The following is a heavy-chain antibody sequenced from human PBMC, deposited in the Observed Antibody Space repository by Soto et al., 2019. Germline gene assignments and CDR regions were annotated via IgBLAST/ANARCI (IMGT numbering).Heavy chain of an antibody. V-gene: IGHV3-53*01. CDR1: GFTVSSNC. J-gene: IGHJ4*02. D-gene: IGHD2-15*01. CDR3: ARVLVGVVAATGAFDY. CDR2: IYSGGST. Sequence: GGSLRLSCAASGFTVSSNCMSWVRQAPGKGLEWVSVIYSGGSTYYADSVKGRFTISRDNSKNTLYLQMNSLRAEDTAVHYRARVLVGVVAATGAFDYWGQGTLVTVSS.